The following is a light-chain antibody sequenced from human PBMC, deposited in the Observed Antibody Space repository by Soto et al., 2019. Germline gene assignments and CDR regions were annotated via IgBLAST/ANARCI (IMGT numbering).Light chain of an antibody. J-gene: IGLJ1*01. CDR3: CSYARTYYV. CDR1: SSDVGGYKY. V-gene: IGLV2-8*01. CDR2: EIN. Sequence: QSALSKPPSAAGSHGRAGTISCKGTSSDVGGYKYVSWYQQHPGKAPKIIIYEINIRSSGVPDRFWGSKSGNTASLTISGLQAEDEAEYYCCSYARTYYVFGTGTKVTVL.